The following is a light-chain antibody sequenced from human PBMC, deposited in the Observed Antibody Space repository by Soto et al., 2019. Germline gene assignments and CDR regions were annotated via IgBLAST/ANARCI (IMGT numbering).Light chain of an antibody. V-gene: IGKV3-15*01. CDR2: GAS. Sequence: EIVMTQSPGNVSVSPGQSATLSRTASQRVSSNLAWYQQKSGQAPRLLIYGASTRATGIPARFSVGGSGTEFTLTISSLQSEDFAVYYCQQYNTWPPITFGQGTRLEIK. CDR3: QQYNTWPPIT. CDR1: QRVSSN. J-gene: IGKJ5*01.